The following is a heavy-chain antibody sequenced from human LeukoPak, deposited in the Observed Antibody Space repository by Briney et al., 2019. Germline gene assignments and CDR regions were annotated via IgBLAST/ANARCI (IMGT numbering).Heavy chain of an antibody. Sequence: GGSLRLSCAASGFTFSSYSMNWVRQAPGKGLEWVSYISGSDGTTYYADSVKGRFTISRDNAKNSLSLQMNSLSAEDTAVYYCVRELVPQSINSGYDSFHIWGQGTMVTVSS. CDR3: VRELVPQSINSGYDSFHI. CDR2: ISGSDGTT. V-gene: IGHV3-48*04. J-gene: IGHJ3*02. D-gene: IGHD5-12*01. CDR1: GFTFSSYS.